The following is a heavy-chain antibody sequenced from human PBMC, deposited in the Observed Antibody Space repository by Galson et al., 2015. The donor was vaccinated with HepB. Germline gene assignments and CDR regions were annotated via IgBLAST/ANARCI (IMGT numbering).Heavy chain of an antibody. CDR2: IYPGDSDT. D-gene: IGHD2-2*01. J-gene: IGHJ6*03. CDR3: ARVVPAAYYYYYYYMDV. V-gene: IGHV5-51*03. Sequence: QSGAEVKKPGESLKISCKGSGYSFTSYWIGWVRQMPGKGLEWMGIIYPGDSDTRYSPSFQGQVTISADKSISTAYLQWSSLKASDTAMYYCARVVPAAYYYYYYYMDVWGKGTTVTVSS. CDR1: GYSFTSYW.